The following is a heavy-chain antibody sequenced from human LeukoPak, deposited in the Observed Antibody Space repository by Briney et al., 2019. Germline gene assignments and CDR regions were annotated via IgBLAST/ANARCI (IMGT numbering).Heavy chain of an antibody. J-gene: IGHJ6*02. CDR3: ARSVGYYYTMDV. V-gene: IGHV3-11*01. Sequence: GGSLRLSCVACGFTFSDYYMSWIRQAPGRGLEWVSDISGSGSDLYYADSMKGRFTISRDNAKNSLYLQMNSLRAEDTAVYYCARSVGYYYTMDVWGQGTTVTVSS. CDR2: ISGSGSDL. CDR1: GFTFSDYY. D-gene: IGHD2-15*01.